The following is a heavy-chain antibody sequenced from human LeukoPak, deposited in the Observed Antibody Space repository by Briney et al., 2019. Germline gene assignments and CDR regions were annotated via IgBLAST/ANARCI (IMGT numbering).Heavy chain of an antibody. CDR3: AGDYDYGSGSPRTGEFDY. CDR1: GGSISSSSYY. V-gene: IGHV4-39*07. J-gene: IGHJ4*02. CDR2: INHSGST. Sequence: PSETLSLTCTVSGGSISSSSYYWGWIPQPPGKGLEWIGQINHSGSTNYNPSLKSRVTISVDTSKNQFSLKLSSVTAADTAVYYCAGDYDYGSGSPRTGEFDYWGQGTLVTVSS. D-gene: IGHD3-10*01.